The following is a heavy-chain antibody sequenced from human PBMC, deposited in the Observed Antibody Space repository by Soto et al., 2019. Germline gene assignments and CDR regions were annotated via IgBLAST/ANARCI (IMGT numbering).Heavy chain of an antibody. CDR1: GFAFNSYA. J-gene: IGHJ5*02. CDR3: TKEHDYGYYGWFDP. CDR2: ITNSGGST. D-gene: IGHD4-17*01. V-gene: IGHV3-23*01. Sequence: GGSLRLSCVASGFAFNSYAMTWVRQAPGKGLEWVSTITNSGGSTYYADSVKGRFTISRDNSKNTLYMQMTTLTAEDTAIYYCTKEHDYGYYGWFDPWGQGTLVTVSS.